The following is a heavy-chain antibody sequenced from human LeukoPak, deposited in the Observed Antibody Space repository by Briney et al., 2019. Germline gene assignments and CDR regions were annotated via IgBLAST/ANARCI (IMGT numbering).Heavy chain of an antibody. J-gene: IGHJ4*02. CDR2: ITAYNDNT. Sequence: ASVKVSCKASGCTFSKYSISWVRQAPGQGLEWMGWITAYNDNTNYAQKLQGRVTMTTDTSTSTAYMELRSLRSDDTAVYYCARALLWFGEPSHIDYWGQGTLVTASS. CDR3: ARALLWFGEPSHIDY. V-gene: IGHV1-18*01. D-gene: IGHD3-10*01. CDR1: GCTFSKYS.